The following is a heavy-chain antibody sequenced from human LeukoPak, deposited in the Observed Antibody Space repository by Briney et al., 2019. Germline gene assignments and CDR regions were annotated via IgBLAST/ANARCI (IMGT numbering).Heavy chain of an antibody. Sequence: PSETLSLTCTVSGDSISSGGYYWNWIRQHPGKGLEWIGYIFYSGSTYYNPSLESRVTISVDTSKNQFSLKLTSVTAADTAVYYCARDRGYSYGYDRGFDYWGQGTLVTVSS. D-gene: IGHD5-18*01. CDR2: IFYSGST. CDR1: GDSISSGGYY. V-gene: IGHV4-31*03. J-gene: IGHJ4*02. CDR3: ARDRGYSYGYDRGFDY.